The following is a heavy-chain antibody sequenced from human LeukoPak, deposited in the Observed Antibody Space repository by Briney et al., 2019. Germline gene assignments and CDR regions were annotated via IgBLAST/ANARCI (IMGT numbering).Heavy chain of an antibody. Sequence: SETLSLTCAVYGGSFSGYYWSWIRQPPGKGLEWIGEINHSGSTNYNPSLKSRVTISVDTSKNQFSLKLSSVTAADTAVHYCARGRKGAPIYYFDYWGQGTLVTVSS. D-gene: IGHD2-21*01. CDR1: GGSFSGYY. CDR3: ARGRKGAPIYYFDY. J-gene: IGHJ4*02. CDR2: INHSGST. V-gene: IGHV4-34*01.